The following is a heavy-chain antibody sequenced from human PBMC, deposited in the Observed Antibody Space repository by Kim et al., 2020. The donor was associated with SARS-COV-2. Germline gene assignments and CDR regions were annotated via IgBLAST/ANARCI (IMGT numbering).Heavy chain of an antibody. J-gene: IGHJ6*02. D-gene: IGHD6-13*01. Sequence: ASVKVSCKVSGYTLTELSMHWVRQAPGKGLEWMGGFDPEDGETIYAQKFQGRVTMTEDTSTDTAYMELSSLRSEDTAVYYCATGYSLYSSSWGDYYYYGMDVWGQGTTVTVSS. CDR2: FDPEDGET. CDR3: ATGYSLYSSSWGDYYYYGMDV. V-gene: IGHV1-24*01. CDR1: GYTLTELS.